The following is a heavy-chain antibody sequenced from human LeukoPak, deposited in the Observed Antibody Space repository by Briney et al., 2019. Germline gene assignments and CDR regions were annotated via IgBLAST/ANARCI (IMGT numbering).Heavy chain of an antibody. J-gene: IGHJ3*02. CDR1: GCTFTSYV. CDR3: ARDIYNWFYHDAFDI. D-gene: IGHD1-20*01. Sequence: ASVKVSCKASGCTFTSYVISWVRQAPGQGLEWMGWISAYNGNTNYAQKLQGRVTMTTDTSTSTASMELRRRRSDDTAVYYCARDIYNWFYHDAFDIWGQGTMVTVSS. CDR2: ISAYNGNT. V-gene: IGHV1-18*01.